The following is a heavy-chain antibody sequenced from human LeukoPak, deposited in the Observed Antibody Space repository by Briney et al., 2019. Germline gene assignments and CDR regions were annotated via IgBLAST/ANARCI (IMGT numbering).Heavy chain of an antibody. Sequence: PGGSLRLSCAASGFTFSSYSMNWVRQAPGKGLEWVSSISSSSSYIYYADSVKGRFTISRDNAKNSLYLQMNSLRAEDTAVYYCARARGYDGAFDIWGQGTMVTVSS. J-gene: IGHJ3*02. D-gene: IGHD5-12*01. CDR3: ARARGYDGAFDI. CDR1: GFTFSSYS. V-gene: IGHV3-21*01. CDR2: ISSSSSYI.